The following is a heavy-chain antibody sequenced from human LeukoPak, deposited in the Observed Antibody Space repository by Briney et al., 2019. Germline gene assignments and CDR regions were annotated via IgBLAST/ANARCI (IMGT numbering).Heavy chain of an antibody. V-gene: IGHV3-53*01. Sequence: GGSLRLSCAASGFTVSSNYMSWVRQAPGKGLEWVSVIYSGGTTYYTDSVKGRFTISRDHSKNTLYLQMNSLRAEDTAVYYCARGRCSGGSCYLDYWGQGTLVTVSS. CDR2: IYSGGTT. CDR1: GFTVSSNY. CDR3: ARGRCSGGSCYLDY. J-gene: IGHJ4*02. D-gene: IGHD2-15*01.